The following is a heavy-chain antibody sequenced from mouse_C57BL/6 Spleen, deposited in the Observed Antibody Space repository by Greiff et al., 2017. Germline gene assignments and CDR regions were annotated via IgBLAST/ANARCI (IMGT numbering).Heavy chain of an antibody. CDR2: IDPSDSET. V-gene: IGHV1-52*01. CDR1: GSTFTSYW. J-gene: IGHJ1*03. CDR3: ARHGSSPYWYFDV. Sequence: QVQLQQPGAELVRPGSSVKLSCKASGSTFTSYWMHWVKQRPIQGLEWIGNIDPSDSETHYTQKFKDKATLTVDKSSSTAYMQLSSLTSEDSAVYYCARHGSSPYWYFDVWGTGTTVTVSS. D-gene: IGHD1-1*01.